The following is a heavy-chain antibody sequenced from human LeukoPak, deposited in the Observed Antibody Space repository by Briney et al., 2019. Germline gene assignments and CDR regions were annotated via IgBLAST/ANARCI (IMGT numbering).Heavy chain of an antibody. J-gene: IGHJ4*02. CDR3: AKTGPYYYDF. V-gene: IGHV3-23*01. Sequence: GGSLRLSCAASGFTVSSNFMTWVRQAPGMGLEWVSSISDSGAGTYYADSVKGRFTISRDNSKNTAYLQMNSLRAEDTAVYFCAKTGPYYYDFWGQGTLVTVSS. CDR1: GFTVSSNF. CDR2: ISDSGAGT.